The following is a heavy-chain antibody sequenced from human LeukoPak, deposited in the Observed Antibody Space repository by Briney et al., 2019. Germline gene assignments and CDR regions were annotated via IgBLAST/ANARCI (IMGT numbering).Heavy chain of an antibody. CDR2: INHSGST. J-gene: IGHJ4*02. CDR1: GGSFSGYY. CDR3: ARSAGYCSSTSRYTPMKY. V-gene: IGHV4-34*01. D-gene: IGHD2-2*02. Sequence: SETLSLTCAVYGGSFSGYYWSWIRQPPGKGLEWIGEINHSGSTNYNPSLKSRVTISVDTSKNQFSLKLSSVTAADTAAYYCARSAGYCSSTSRYTPMKYWGQGTLVTVSS.